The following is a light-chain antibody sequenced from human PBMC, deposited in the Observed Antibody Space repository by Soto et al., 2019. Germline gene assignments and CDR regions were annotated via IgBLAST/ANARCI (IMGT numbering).Light chain of an antibody. CDR1: SSDVGGYNY. V-gene: IGLV2-14*01. J-gene: IGLJ2*01. CDR2: DVS. CDR3: SSYTSSSTLMV. Sequence: QSALTQPASVSGSPGQSITISCTGTSSDVGGYNYVSWYQQHPGKAPKLMIYDVSNRPSGVSNRFSGSKSGNTASLTISGXQXXXXXXXXCSSYTSSSTLMVFGGGTKLTVL.